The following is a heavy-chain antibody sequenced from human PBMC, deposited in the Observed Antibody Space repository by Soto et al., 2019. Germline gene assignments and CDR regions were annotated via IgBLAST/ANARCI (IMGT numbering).Heavy chain of an antibody. V-gene: IGHV3-23*01. Sequence: GWSLRLSCAGSGFTFSSYAMSWVRQAPGKGLEWVSAISGSGGSTYYADSVKGRFTISRDNSKNTLYLQMNSLRAEDTAVYYCAKPNLYCSSTSCYDYWGQGTLVTVSS. CDR2: ISGSGGST. CDR1: GFTFSSYA. J-gene: IGHJ4*02. D-gene: IGHD2-2*01. CDR3: AKPNLYCSSTSCYDY.